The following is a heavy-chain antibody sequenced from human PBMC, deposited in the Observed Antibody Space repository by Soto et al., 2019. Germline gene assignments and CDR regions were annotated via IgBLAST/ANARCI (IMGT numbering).Heavy chain of an antibody. CDR3: TGDRNNRVWYKY. D-gene: IGHD6-19*01. V-gene: IGHV4-59*01. Sequence: QVQLQESGPGLVKPSETLSLSCTVSGDPISRYHWSWIRQTPGKGLEWIGYVHNSGSTSYNPSLKSRVTISIDPSRKQFSLRLRSVTAADTAVYYCTGDRNNRVWYKYWGQGTLVNVSS. CDR1: GDPISRYH. CDR2: VHNSGST. J-gene: IGHJ4*02.